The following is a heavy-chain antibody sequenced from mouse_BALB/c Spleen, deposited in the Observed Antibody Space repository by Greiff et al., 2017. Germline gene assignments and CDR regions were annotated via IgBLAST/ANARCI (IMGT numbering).Heavy chain of an antibody. J-gene: IGHJ2*01. CDR2: IDPANGNT. CDR3: APRIYDGYYYFDY. V-gene: IGHV14-3*02. Sequence: EVQLVESGAELVKPGASVKLSCTASGFNIKDTYMHWVKQRPEQGLEWIGRIDPANGNTKYDPKFQGKATITADTSSNTAYLQLSSLTSEDTAVYYCAPRIYDGYYYFDYWGQGTTLTVSS. CDR1: GFNIKDTY. D-gene: IGHD2-3*01.